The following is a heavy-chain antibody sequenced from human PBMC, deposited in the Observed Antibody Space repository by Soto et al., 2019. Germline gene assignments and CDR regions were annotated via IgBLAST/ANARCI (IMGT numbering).Heavy chain of an antibody. J-gene: IGHJ3*02. V-gene: IGHV4-34*01. D-gene: IGHD2-15*01. CDR1: GGYFSGYY. CDR3: ARAPGYCSGGSCFHAFDI. CDR2: IKHSGST. Sequence: QVQLQQWGAGLLKPSETLSLTCAVYGGYFSGYYWSWIRQPPGKGLEWLGEIKHSGSTTYNPSLKRLFTISVDTSKNQFSLRLSSVTAADTAVYYCARAPGYCSGGSCFHAFDIWGQWTIVTCSS.